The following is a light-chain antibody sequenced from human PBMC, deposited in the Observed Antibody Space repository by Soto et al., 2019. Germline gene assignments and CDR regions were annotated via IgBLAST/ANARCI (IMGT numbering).Light chain of an antibody. CDR2: DAS. V-gene: IGKV3-11*01. CDR3: QQRANWPPVT. CDR1: QNVNNH. Sequence: MTQSPAPLSMSTGDRGTISCRASQNVNNHLAWYQQRPGQAPRLLIYDASSRAPGVPARFSGSGSGTDFTLTIISLEPEDFAVYYCQQRANWPPVTFGQGTKVDIK. J-gene: IGKJ1*01.